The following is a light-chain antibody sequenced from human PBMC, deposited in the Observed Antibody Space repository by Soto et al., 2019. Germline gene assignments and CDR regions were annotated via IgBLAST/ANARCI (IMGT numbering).Light chain of an antibody. Sequence: QSVLTQPPSASGTPGQRVTISCSGSSSNIGSNYVYWYQQFPGSAPKLLIYRNDQRPSGVPDRFSGSKSGTSASLAISGPRSEDEADYYCAAWDDSLCAVVFGGGTKLTVL. CDR1: SSNIGSNY. CDR3: AAWDDSLCAVV. V-gene: IGLV1-47*01. J-gene: IGLJ2*01. CDR2: RND.